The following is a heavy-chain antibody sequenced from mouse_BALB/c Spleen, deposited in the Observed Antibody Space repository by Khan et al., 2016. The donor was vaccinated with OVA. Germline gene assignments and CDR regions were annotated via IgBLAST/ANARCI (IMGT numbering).Heavy chain of an antibody. CDR1: GYTFTDYW. CDR3: ARGGYGSFAY. J-gene: IGHJ3*01. CDR2: INPSTGYT. Sequence: QVQLQQSGAELAKPGASVKMSCKASGYTFTDYWIHWVKKRPGQGLEWIGYINPSTGYTEYNHKFKDKATLTADKSSSTAYMQLSSLTSEDSAVXAGARGGYGSFAYWGQGTLVTVSA. D-gene: IGHD2-2*01. V-gene: IGHV1-7*01.